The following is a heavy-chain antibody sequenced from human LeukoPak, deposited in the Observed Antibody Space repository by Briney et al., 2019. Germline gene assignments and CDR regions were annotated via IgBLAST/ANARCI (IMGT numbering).Heavy chain of an antibody. Sequence: ASVTVSCKASGYTFTSYGISWVRQAPGQGLEWMGRINPNSGGTNYAQKFQGRVTMTRDTSISTAYMELSRLRSDDTAVYYCARTGTRYSSSEEFDYWGQGTLVTVSS. CDR3: ARTGTRYSSSEEFDY. CDR2: INPNSGGT. CDR1: GYTFTSYG. J-gene: IGHJ4*02. V-gene: IGHV1-2*06. D-gene: IGHD6-13*01.